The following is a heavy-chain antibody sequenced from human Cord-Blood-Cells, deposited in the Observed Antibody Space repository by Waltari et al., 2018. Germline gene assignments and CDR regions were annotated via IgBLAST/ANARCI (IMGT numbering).Heavy chain of an antibody. CDR3: ARVKAAAGYYYYYYMDV. V-gene: IGHV1-2*02. J-gene: IGHJ6*03. CDR1: GYTFTGYY. D-gene: IGHD6-13*01. Sequence: QVQLVQSGAEVKKPGASVKVSCKASGYTFTGYYMHWVRHAPGQGLEWMGWINPNSGGTNYAQKFQGRVTMTRDTSISTAYMELSRLRSDDTAVYYCARVKAAAGYYYYYYMDVWGKGTTVTVSS. CDR2: INPNSGGT.